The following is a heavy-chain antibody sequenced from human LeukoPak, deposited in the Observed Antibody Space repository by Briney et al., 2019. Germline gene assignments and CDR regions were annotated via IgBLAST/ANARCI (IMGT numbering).Heavy chain of an antibody. CDR1: GGTFSSYA. CDR3: ARDLNRYYGDYFLPFHGMNAFDI. D-gene: IGHD4-17*01. V-gene: IGHV1-69*13. CDR2: IIPIFGTA. Sequence: ASVKVSCKAFGGTFSSYAISWVRQAPGQGLEWMGGIIPIFGTANYAQKFQGRVTITADESTSTAYMELSSLRSEDTAVYYCARDLNRYYGDYFLPFHGMNAFDIWGQGTMVTVSS. J-gene: IGHJ3*02.